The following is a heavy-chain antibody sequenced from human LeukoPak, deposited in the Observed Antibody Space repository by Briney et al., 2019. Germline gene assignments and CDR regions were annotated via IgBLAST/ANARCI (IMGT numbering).Heavy chain of an antibody. Sequence: GGSRRLSCAASGFTFSSYGMHWVRQAPGKGLEWVAVISYDGSNKYYADSVKGRFTISRDNSKNTLYLQMNSLRAEDTAVYYCAKENCSSTSCYLDGYSSSWVYWGQGTLVTVSS. D-gene: IGHD2-2*01. CDR1: GFTFSSYG. CDR3: AKENCSSTSCYLDGYSSSWVY. V-gene: IGHV3-30*18. J-gene: IGHJ4*02. CDR2: ISYDGSNK.